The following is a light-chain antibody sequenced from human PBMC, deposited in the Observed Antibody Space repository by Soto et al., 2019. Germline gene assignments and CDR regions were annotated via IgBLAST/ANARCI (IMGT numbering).Light chain of an antibody. CDR3: CSYAGSYTFVV. J-gene: IGLJ3*02. CDR2: EGT. V-gene: IGLV2-23*03. Sequence: QSVLTQPASVSGSPGQSITISCTGTSSDIGNYNLVSWYQQHPGKAPKVMIYEGTKRPSGVSSRFSGSKSGNTASLTISGLQAEDEADYYCCSYAGSYTFVVFGGGTKLTVL. CDR1: SSDIGNYNL.